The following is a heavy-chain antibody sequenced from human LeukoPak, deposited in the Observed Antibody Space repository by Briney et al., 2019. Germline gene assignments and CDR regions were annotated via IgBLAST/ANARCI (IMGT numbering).Heavy chain of an antibody. V-gene: IGHV4-61*02. CDR2: IYTSGST. J-gene: IGHJ5*02. Sequence: SETLSLTCTVSGGSISSGSSYWSWIRQPAGKGLEWIGRIYTSGSTNYNPSLKSRVTISVDTSKNQFSLKLSSVTAADTAVYYCARDSVDNCSSGSCYSGGLDPWGQGTLVTVSS. CDR3: ARDSVDNCSSGSCYSGGLDP. CDR1: GGSISSGSSY. D-gene: IGHD2-15*01.